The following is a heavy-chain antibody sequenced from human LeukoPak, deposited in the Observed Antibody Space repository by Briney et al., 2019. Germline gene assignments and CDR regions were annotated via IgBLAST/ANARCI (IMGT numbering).Heavy chain of an antibody. Sequence: SETLSLTCTASGDSISSGPYYWGWIRQPPGKGLEWIGNIYYGENTYYNPSLKSRVTISIDTSNNRFYLKLSSLTAADTAVYYCARRDDSSGYHKIFDYWGQGTLVTVSS. V-gene: IGHV4-39*01. CDR1: GDSISSGPYY. J-gene: IGHJ4*02. CDR2: IYYGENT. D-gene: IGHD3-22*01. CDR3: ARRDDSSGYHKIFDY.